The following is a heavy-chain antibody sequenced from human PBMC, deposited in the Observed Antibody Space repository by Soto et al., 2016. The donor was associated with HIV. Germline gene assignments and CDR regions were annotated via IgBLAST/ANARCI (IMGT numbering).Heavy chain of an antibody. CDR2: IRTKANTYAT. CDR3: TRFPTDHYYYYYMDV. Sequence: EVQLVESGGGLVQPGGSLKLSCAASGFTFSGSAMHWVRQTSGKGLEWVGRIRTKANTYATAYGASVKGRFIISRDDSKNMAYLQMNSLKTEDTAVYYCTRFPTDHYYYYYMDVWGKGTTVTVSS. J-gene: IGHJ6*03. CDR1: GFTFSGSA. V-gene: IGHV3-73*01.